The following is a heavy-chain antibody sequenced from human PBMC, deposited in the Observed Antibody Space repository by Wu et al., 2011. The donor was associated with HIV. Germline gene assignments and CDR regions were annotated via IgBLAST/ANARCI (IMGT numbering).Heavy chain of an antibody. CDR2: DSDT. Sequence: DSDTRYSPSFQGQVTISADKSISTAYLQWSSLKASDTAMYYCARAGQWEPDGFYYGMDVWGQGTTVTVSS. J-gene: IGHJ6*02. CDR3: ARAGQWEPDGFYYGMDV. D-gene: IGHD1-26*01. V-gene: IGHV5-51*01.